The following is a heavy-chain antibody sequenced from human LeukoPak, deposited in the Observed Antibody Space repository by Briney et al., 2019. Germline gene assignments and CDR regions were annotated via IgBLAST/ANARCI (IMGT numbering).Heavy chain of an antibody. Sequence: GGSLRLSCAASGFTFSSYGMHWVRQAPGKGLEWVAVIWYDGSNEYYADSVKGRFTISRDNSKNTLYLQMNSLRAEDTAVYYCAKDLTWSIAAAEGPEDYWGQGTLVTVSS. V-gene: IGHV3-33*06. J-gene: IGHJ4*02. CDR3: AKDLTWSIAAAEGPEDY. CDR1: GFTFSSYG. CDR2: IWYDGSNE. D-gene: IGHD6-13*01.